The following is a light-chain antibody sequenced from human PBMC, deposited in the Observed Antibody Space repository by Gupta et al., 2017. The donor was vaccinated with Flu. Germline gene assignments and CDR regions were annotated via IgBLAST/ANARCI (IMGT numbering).Light chain of an antibody. CDR1: QGIRSW. V-gene: IGKV1-12*01. CDR3: QQADSFPIT. J-gene: IGKJ4*01. Sequence: DIQMTQSPSSVSASVGDRVTITCRASQGIRSWLAWYQQKPGKAPKLLIYAASRVQRGVPSRFSGGGSGTXCTLTIXSRQPEDFATYYCQQADSFPITCGXGTKVEIK. CDR2: AAS.